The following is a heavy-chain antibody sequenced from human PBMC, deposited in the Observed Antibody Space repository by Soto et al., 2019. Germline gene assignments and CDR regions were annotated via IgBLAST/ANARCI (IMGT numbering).Heavy chain of an antibody. CDR1: GFTFSSYA. CDR2: ISGSGGST. V-gene: IGHV3-23*01. J-gene: IGHJ1*01. CDR3: AKDRYSGYDSTLLFQH. Sequence: EVQLLESGGGLVQPGGSLRLSCAASGFTFSSYAMSWVRQAPGKGLEWVSAISGSGGSTYYADSVKGRFTISRDNSKNPLYLQMNSLRAEDTAVYYCAKDRYSGYDSTLLFQHWGQGTLVTVSS. D-gene: IGHD5-12*01.